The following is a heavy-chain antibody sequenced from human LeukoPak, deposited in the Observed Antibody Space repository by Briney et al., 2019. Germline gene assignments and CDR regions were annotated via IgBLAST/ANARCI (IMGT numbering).Heavy chain of an antibody. D-gene: IGHD3-22*01. V-gene: IGHV5-51*01. CDR1: GYSFTTYW. CDR2: IYPGDSDT. CDR3: ARKYYYDSSGYYYPNDAFDI. Sequence: GESLKISCKGSGYSFTTYWIGWVRQMPGKGLEWMGIIYPGDSDTRYSPFFQGQVTISADKSISTAYLQWSSLKASDTAMYYCARKYYYDSSGYYYPNDAFDIWGQGTMVTVSS. J-gene: IGHJ3*02.